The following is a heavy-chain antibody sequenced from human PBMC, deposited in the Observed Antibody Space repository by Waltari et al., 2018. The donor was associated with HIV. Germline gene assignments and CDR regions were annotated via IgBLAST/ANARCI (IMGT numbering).Heavy chain of an antibody. CDR3: AKDLPPTGILDY. V-gene: IGHV3-30*18. CDR1: GFTFSSYG. D-gene: IGHD1-1*01. CDR2: ISYDGSNK. Sequence: QVQLVESGGGVVQPGRSLRLSCAASGFTFSSYGMHWVRQAPGKGLEWVAVISYDGSNKYYADSVKGRFTISRDNSKNTLYLQMNSLRAEDTAVYYCAKDLPPTGILDYWGQGTLVTVSS. J-gene: IGHJ4*02.